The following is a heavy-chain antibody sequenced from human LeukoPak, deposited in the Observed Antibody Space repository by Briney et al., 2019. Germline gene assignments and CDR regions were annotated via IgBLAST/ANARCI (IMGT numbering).Heavy chain of an antibody. CDR2: IIPIFGTA. D-gene: IGHD3-3*01. Sequence: ASVKVSCKASGGTFSSYAISWVRQAPGQGLEWMGGIIPIFGTANYAQKFQGRVTITADKSTSTAYMELSSLRSEDTAVYYCARDSKRYYDFWSGYYGYYYMDVWGKGTTVTVSS. CDR1: GGTFSSYA. J-gene: IGHJ6*03. V-gene: IGHV1-69*06. CDR3: ARDSKRYYDFWSGYYGYYYMDV.